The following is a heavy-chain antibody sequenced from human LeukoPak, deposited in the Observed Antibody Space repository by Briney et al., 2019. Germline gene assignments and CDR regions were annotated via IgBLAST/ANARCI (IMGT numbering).Heavy chain of an antibody. CDR1: GGSIGTFY. CDR2: VYYNGNT. CDR3: ARQVAATAPVEY. J-gene: IGHJ4*02. Sequence: SETLSLTCTVSGGSIGTFYWSWIRQPRGKTLEWIGDVYYNGNTNYNPSLKSRVTISVYTSKNQFSLKMTSVTAADTAVYYCARQVAATAPVEYWGQGTLVTVSS. D-gene: IGHD6-13*01. V-gene: IGHV4-59*08.